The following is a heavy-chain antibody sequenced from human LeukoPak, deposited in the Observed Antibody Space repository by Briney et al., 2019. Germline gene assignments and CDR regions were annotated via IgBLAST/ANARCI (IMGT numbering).Heavy chain of an antibody. J-gene: IGHJ2*01. V-gene: IGHV3-23*01. D-gene: IGHD3-22*01. CDR3: AKAYYDSSGYYLWYFDL. CDR1: GFTFSNSA. CDR2: ISGSGGGT. Sequence: GGSLRLSCAASGFTFSNSAMSWVRQAPGKGLEWVSTISGSGGGTYYADSVKGRFTISRDSSKNTLYLQMNSLRAEDTAVYYCAKAYYDSSGYYLWYFDLWGRGTLVTVSS.